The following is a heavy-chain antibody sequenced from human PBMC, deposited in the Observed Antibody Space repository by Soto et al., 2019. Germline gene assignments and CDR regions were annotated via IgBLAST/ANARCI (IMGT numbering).Heavy chain of an antibody. Sequence: EVQLVESGGGLVQPGGSLRLSCAASGFTFSSYSMNWVRQAPGKGLEWVSYISSSSSTIYYADSVKGRFTISRDNAKNALYLQMNSLRDEDTAVYYCARLYDYVWGSYRYWGQGTLVTVSS. V-gene: IGHV3-48*02. J-gene: IGHJ4*02. CDR1: GFTFSSYS. CDR2: ISSSSSTI. D-gene: IGHD3-16*02. CDR3: ARLYDYVWGSYRY.